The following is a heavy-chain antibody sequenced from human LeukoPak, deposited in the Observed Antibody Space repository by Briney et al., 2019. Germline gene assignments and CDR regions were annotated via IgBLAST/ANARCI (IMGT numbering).Heavy chain of an antibody. CDR1: GFTFSTYT. CDR2: ISGSGDNT. CDR3: AKDFFSGYKTPYDF. J-gene: IGHJ4*02. D-gene: IGHD3-3*01. V-gene: IGHV3-23*01. Sequence: GGSRRLSCAASGFTFSTYTMSWVRQTPGKGLEWVSAISGSGDNTYYADSVKGRFTISRDNSKKTLDLQMHGLRAEDTAVYYCAKDFFSGYKTPYDFWGQGTLVTVSS.